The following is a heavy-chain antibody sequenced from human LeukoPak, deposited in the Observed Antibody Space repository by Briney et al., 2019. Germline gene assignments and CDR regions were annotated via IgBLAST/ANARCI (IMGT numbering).Heavy chain of an antibody. CDR1: GGSISPYY. D-gene: IGHD6-19*01. CDR2: ISYSGST. V-gene: IGHV4-59*01. Sequence: PSETLSLTCTVSGGSISPYYWSWIRQPPGKGLEYIGYISYSGSTNYKPSLKSRVTISVDTSKNQFSLKVSSVTAADTAVYYCAKLSSGWNYFDFWGQGTLVTVSP. CDR3: AKLSSGWNYFDF. J-gene: IGHJ4*02.